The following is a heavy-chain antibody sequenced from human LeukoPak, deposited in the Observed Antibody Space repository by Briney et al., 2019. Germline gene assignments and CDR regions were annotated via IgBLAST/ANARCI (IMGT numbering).Heavy chain of an antibody. Sequence: GGSLRLSCAASGFTFSSYSMNWVRQAPGKGLEWVSSISSSSSYIYYADSVKGRFTISRDNAKNSLYLQMNSLRAEDTAVYYCARDSVVRGVLDYWGQGTLVTVSS. D-gene: IGHD3-10*01. J-gene: IGHJ4*02. CDR1: GFTFSSYS. CDR2: ISSSSSYI. V-gene: IGHV3-21*01. CDR3: ARDSVVRGVLDY.